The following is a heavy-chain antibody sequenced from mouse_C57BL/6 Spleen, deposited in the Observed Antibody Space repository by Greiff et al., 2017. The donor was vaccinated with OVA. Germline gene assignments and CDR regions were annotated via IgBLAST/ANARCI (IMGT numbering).Heavy chain of an antibody. Sequence: QVQLKQPGAELVRPGTSVKLSCKASGYTFTSYWMHWVKQRPGQGLEWIGVIDPSDSYTNYNQKFKGKATLTVDTSSSTAYMQLSSLTSEDSAVYYCAKLRRVGRYYFDYWGQGTTLTVSS. D-gene: IGHD2-4*01. CDR1: GYTFTSYW. CDR2: IDPSDSYT. J-gene: IGHJ2*01. V-gene: IGHV1-59*01. CDR3: AKLRRVGRYYFDY.